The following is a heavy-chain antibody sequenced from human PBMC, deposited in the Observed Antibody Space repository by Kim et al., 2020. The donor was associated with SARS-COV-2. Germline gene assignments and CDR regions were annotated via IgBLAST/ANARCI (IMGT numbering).Heavy chain of an antibody. Sequence: GGSLKLSCAASGFFFSGSPINWVRQASGKGLEWVGQINNKANSYVTGYAASVKGRFTISRDEFKNTAYLQMNSLETEDTAGYYCLRADCSCGNCYFDYWG. CDR2: INNKANSYVT. CDR3: LRADCSCGNCYFDY. V-gene: IGHV3-73*01. CDR1: GFFFSGSP. J-gene: IGHJ4*03. D-gene: IGHD2-15*01.